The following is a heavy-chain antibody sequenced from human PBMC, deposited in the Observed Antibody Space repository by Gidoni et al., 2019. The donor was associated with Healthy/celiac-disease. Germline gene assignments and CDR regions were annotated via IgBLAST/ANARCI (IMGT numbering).Heavy chain of an antibody. CDR1: GGSISISSYY. Sequence: QLQLQESRPGLVKPSDTLSLTCTVSGGSISISSYYWGWIRQPPGKGLEWIGSIYYSGSTYYTPSLKSRVTIAVDTSKNQFSLKLSSVPAADTAVYYCARSAGYYDSSGPLDYWGQGTLVTVSS. V-gene: IGHV4-39*01. CDR3: ARSAGYYDSSGPLDY. J-gene: IGHJ4*02. D-gene: IGHD3-22*01. CDR2: IYYSGST.